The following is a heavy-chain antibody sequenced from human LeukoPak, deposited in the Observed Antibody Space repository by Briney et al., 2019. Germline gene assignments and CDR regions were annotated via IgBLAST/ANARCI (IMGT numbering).Heavy chain of an antibody. CDR1: GFTFSVSV. CDR2: ISSSGGNT. V-gene: IGHV3-23*01. J-gene: IGHJ6*03. D-gene: IGHD2-2*02. CDR3: TRVPGYCSSTSCYSYYYYYYMDV. Sequence: GGSLRLSCAASGFTFSVSVMNWVRQAPGKGLEWVSGISSSGGNTYYADSVKGRFTISRDNSKNTLYLQMNSLRAEDTAVYYCTRVPGYCSSTSCYSYYYYYYMDVWGKGTTVTVSS.